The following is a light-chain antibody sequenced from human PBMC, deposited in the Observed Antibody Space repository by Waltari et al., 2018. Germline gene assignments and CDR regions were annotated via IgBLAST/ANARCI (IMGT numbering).Light chain of an antibody. J-gene: IGKJ1*01. Sequence: DIQMTQSPSTLSASVGDTVIISCRASQSITTSLAWDQQKPGKAPDVLIYGSSNLESGVPSRFSGSGAGTKFTLTISSLQPDDFATYYCQQYKSYNTFGQGTRVEIK. CDR1: QSITTS. CDR2: GSS. V-gene: IGKV1-5*03. CDR3: QQYKSYNT.